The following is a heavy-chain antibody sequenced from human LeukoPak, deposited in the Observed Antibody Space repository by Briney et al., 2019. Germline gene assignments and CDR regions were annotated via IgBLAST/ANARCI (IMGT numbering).Heavy chain of an antibody. V-gene: IGHV3-23*01. CDR1: GFTFSSYA. CDR3: AKPPFSDSSGFAN. D-gene: IGHD3-22*01. Sequence: GSLRLSCAASGFTFSSYAMSWVRQATGKGLEWGSAISGSGGSTYYADSVKGRFTISRDNSKNTLYLQMNSLRAEDTAVYYCAKPPFSDSSGFANWGHGTLVTVSS. J-gene: IGHJ4*01. CDR2: ISGSGGST.